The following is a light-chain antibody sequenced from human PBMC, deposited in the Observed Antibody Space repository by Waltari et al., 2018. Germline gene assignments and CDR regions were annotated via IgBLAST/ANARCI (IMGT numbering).Light chain of an antibody. CDR3: QQYKSYSRT. CDR2: KAS. Sequence: DIQMTQSPSTLSASVGDRVTITCRASQSIVGWLAWYQQKPGKAPNLLIYKASNLESGVPSRFSGSGSGTEFTLNISSLQPDDFATYYCQQYKSYSRTFGQGTKVEIK. V-gene: IGKV1-5*03. CDR1: QSIVGW. J-gene: IGKJ1*01.